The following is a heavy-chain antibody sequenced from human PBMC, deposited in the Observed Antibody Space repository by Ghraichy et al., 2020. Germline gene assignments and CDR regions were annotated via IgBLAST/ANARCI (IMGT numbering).Heavy chain of an antibody. D-gene: IGHD1-26*01. CDR3: AKGLSEGLDY. CDR2: ISGSGGST. Sequence: GESLNISCAASGFTFSSYAMSWVRQAPGKGLEWVSAISGSGGSTYYADSVKGRFTISRDNSKNTLYLQMNSLRAEDTAVYYCAKGLSEGLDYWGQGTLVTVSS. J-gene: IGHJ4*02. V-gene: IGHV3-23*01. CDR1: GFTFSSYA.